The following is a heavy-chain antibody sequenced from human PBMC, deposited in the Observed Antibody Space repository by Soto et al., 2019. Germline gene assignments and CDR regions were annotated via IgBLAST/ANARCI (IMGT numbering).Heavy chain of an antibody. CDR3: ARVYDFWSGYYTGISMHGAFDI. Sequence: QLQLQESGSGLVKPSQTLSLTCAVSGGSISSGGYSWSWFRQPPGKGLEWIGYIYHSGSTYYNPSLKSRVTISVDRFKNQLSLKMSSVTAADTAVYSCARVYDFWSGYYTGISMHGAFDICGQGTMVTVSS. J-gene: IGHJ3*02. D-gene: IGHD3-3*01. CDR2: IYHSGST. V-gene: IGHV4-30-2*01. CDR1: GGSISSGGYS.